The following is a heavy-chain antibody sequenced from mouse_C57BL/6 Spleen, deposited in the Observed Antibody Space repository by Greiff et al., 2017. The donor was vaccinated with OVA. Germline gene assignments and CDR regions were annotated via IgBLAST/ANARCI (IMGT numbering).Heavy chain of an antibody. D-gene: IGHD2-10*01. CDR2: ISGCGGNT. J-gene: IGHJ4*01. Sequence: EVQLVDSGGGLVKPGGSLKLSCAASGFTFSSYTMSWVRQTPEKRLEWVATISGCGGNTYYPDSVKGRFTISRDNAKNTLYLQMSSLRSEDTAFYYCARSLLHYYAMDYWGQGTSVTVSS. V-gene: IGHV5-9*01. CDR3: ARSLLHYYAMDY. CDR1: GFTFSSYT.